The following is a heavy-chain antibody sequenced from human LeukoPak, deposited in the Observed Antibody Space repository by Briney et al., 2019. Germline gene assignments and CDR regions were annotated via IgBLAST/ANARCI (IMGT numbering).Heavy chain of an antibody. Sequence: SETLSLTCAVSGYSISSSYYWGWIRQPPGKGLEWIGTIYHSGSTHYNPSLKSRVTLSVDTSKNQFSLKLRSVTAADTAVYYCATQGYYDFWSGYYNYYYFYMDVWGKGTTVTVSS. D-gene: IGHD3-3*01. CDR1: GYSISSSYY. CDR2: IYHSGST. V-gene: IGHV4-38-2*01. CDR3: ATQGYYDFWSGYYNYYYFYMDV. J-gene: IGHJ6*03.